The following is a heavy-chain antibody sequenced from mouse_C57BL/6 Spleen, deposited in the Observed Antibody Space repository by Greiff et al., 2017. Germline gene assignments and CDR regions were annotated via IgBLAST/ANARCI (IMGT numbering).Heavy chain of an antibody. CDR2: INPSNGGT. V-gene: IGHV1-53*01. Sequence: QVQLQQPGTELVKPGASVKLSCKASGFTFTSYWMHWVKQRPGQGLEWIGNINPSNGGTKYNEKFKSKATLTVDKSSSTAYMQLSSLTSEDSAIYYCARVTTVIATDRYFGVWGTRTTVTVS. CDR3: ARVTTVIATDRYFGV. J-gene: IGHJ1*03. CDR1: GFTFTSYW. D-gene: IGHD1-1*01.